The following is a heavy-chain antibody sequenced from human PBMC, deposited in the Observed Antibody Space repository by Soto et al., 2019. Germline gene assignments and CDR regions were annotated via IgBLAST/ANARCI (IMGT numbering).Heavy chain of an antibody. CDR3: AKGHCSSTSCYHRPDGMDV. V-gene: IGHV3-30*18. Sequence: GGSLRLSCAASGFTFSSYGMHWVRQAPGKGLEWVAVISYDGSNKYYADSVKGRFTISRDNSKNTLYLQMNSLRAEDTAVYYCAKGHCSSTSCYHRPDGMDVWGQGTTVTVSS. D-gene: IGHD2-2*01. J-gene: IGHJ6*02. CDR2: ISYDGSNK. CDR1: GFTFSSYG.